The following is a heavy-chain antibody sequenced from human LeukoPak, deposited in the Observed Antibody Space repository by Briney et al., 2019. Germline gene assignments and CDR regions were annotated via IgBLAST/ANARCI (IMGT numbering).Heavy chain of an antibody. J-gene: IGHJ4*02. D-gene: IGHD4-17*01. CDR1: GFTFSSYE. V-gene: IGHV3-23*01. Sequence: GGSLRLSCAASGFTFSSYEMNWVRQAPGKGLEWVSGISDGGGTTNYADAVKGRFTISRDKSKNTLFLQMNSLRAEDTAVYYCAKSYGDYLGYFDSWSQGTLVTVSS. CDR2: ISDGGGTT. CDR3: AKSYGDYLGYFDS.